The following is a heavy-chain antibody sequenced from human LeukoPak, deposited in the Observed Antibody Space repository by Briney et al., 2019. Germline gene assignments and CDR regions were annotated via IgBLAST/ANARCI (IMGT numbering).Heavy chain of an antibody. V-gene: IGHV4-4*09. D-gene: IGHD3-16*01. J-gene: IGHJ3*02. CDR1: GGSISSYS. CDR2: IYTSGST. Sequence: SETLSLTGNFSGGSISSYSWSWIRQPPGKGLEWIGYIYTSGSTNYNPSLKSRVTTSVDTSKNQFSLKLSSVTAADTAVYYCARHGGGGRAFDIWGQGTMVTVSS. CDR3: ARHGGGGRAFDI.